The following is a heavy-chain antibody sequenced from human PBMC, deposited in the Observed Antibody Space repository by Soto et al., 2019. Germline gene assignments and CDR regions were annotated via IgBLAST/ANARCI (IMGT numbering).Heavy chain of an antibody. CDR3: ARSSGGNFGIIIEGSNWFDP. Sequence: GVSVKVSCKAPGDTFTSYYLNWVRQAPGQGLEWMGVINPHGGSTKYAQKFQGRITMTRDTSRSTVYMELSSLRSDDTAIYYCARSSGGNFGIIIEGSNWFDPWGQGTLVTVSS. J-gene: IGHJ5*02. D-gene: IGHD3-3*01. CDR2: INPHGGST. V-gene: IGHV1-46*01. CDR1: GDTFTSYY.